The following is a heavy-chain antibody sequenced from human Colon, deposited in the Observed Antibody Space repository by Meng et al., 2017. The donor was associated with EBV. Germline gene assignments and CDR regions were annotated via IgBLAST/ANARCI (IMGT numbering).Heavy chain of an antibody. D-gene: IGHD5-24*01. Sequence: HVPLSVAGTGIVKPSHPPSLLCTVSSGSSSSFVYYWSAIRPHPGKCLEWILYIYYSGSSYYDPSLKSRVTISIDTSKHQFSLKLSSVTAADTSVYYCARGPSRWLQFSFDYWGQGTLVTVSS. J-gene: IGHJ4*02. CDR1: SGSSSSFVYY. V-gene: IGHV4-31*03. CDR3: ARGPSRWLQFSFDY. CDR2: IYYSGSS.